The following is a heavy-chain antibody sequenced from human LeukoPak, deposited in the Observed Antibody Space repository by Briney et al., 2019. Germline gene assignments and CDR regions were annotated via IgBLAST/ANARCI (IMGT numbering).Heavy chain of an antibody. D-gene: IGHD1-26*01. J-gene: IGHJ5*02. CDR3: ARESERGGTSGSYAFDP. CDR2: IIPILGIA. V-gene: IGHV1-69*04. CDR1: GGIFSSYA. Sequence: GASVKVSCKASGGIFSSYAISWVRQAPGQGLEWMGRIIPILGIANYAQKFQGRVTITTDESTSTAYMELSSLRSEDTAVYYCARESERGGTSGSYAFDPWGQGALVTVSS.